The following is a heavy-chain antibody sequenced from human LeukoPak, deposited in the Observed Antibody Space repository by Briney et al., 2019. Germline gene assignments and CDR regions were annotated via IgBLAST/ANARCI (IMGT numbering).Heavy chain of an antibody. CDR2: ISPSGDIL. V-gene: IGHV3-23*01. Sequence: GGSLRLSCAASGFTFSRHGMNWVRQAPGKGLEWVSGISPSGDILYYADSVKGHFTISRDNFKNTVYLQMNSLRAEDTAVYYCAKYLTIGGATPVDYWGQGTLVTVSS. CDR3: AKYLTIGGATPVDY. D-gene: IGHD1-26*01. CDR1: GFTFSRHG. J-gene: IGHJ4*02.